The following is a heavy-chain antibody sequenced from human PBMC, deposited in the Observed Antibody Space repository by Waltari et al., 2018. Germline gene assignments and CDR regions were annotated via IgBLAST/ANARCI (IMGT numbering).Heavy chain of an antibody. V-gene: IGHV3-23*01. CDR3: AKDYYYAPLYFDH. J-gene: IGHJ4*02. CDR1: GFSLSNYA. D-gene: IGHD3-10*01. Sequence: EVHLLESGGGLVRPGGSLRLSCVVPGFSLSNYARSWFRQAPGKGLEWVSAITGRGGGSLYADSVKGRFTISRDLSKNTLYLQINSLRAEDTATYFCAKDYYYAPLYFDHWGQGTLLIVSS. CDR2: ITGRGGGS.